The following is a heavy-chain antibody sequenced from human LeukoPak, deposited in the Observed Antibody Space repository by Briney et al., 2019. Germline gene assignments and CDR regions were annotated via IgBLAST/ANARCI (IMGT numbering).Heavy chain of an antibody. CDR2: ISGSGGST. CDR1: GFTFSSYA. Sequence: PGGSLRLSCAASGFTFSSYAMQWVRQAPGKGLEWVSGISGSGGSTYYAGSVKGRFTISRDNSKNTLYLQMNSLRVEDTAVYYCAKGLWITTLVIFGYWGQGTLVTASS. CDR3: AKGLWITTLVIFGY. J-gene: IGHJ4*02. D-gene: IGHD5-18*01. V-gene: IGHV3-23*01.